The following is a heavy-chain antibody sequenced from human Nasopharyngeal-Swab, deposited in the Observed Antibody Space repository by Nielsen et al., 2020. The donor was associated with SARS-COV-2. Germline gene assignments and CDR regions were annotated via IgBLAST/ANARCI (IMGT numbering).Heavy chain of an antibody. V-gene: IGHV3-15*01. J-gene: IGHJ4*02. CDR1: GFTFSNAC. CDR3: TTLDGNSGYFGQ. Sequence: GGSLRLSCAASGFTFSNACMTWVRQAQGKGLEWVGRINIKTDGGTTDYAAPVKGRLIISRDDSKNTLYLQMNSLKTEDTAVYYCTTLDGNSGYFGQWGQGTLVTVSS. CDR2: INIKTDGGTT. D-gene: IGHD3-22*01.